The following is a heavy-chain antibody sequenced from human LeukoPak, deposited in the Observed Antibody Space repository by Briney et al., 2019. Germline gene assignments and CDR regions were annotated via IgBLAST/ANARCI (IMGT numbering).Heavy chain of an antibody. V-gene: IGHV4-61*02. Sequence: PSETLSLTCTVSGDSISSGDYYWSWIRQPAGKGLEWIGRISSSGSTNYNPSLKSRVTISVDTSKNQFSLKLSSVTAADTAVYYCARSPYSLTGSYYFDYWGQGTLVTVSS. CDR3: ARSPYSLTGSYYFDY. D-gene: IGHD3-9*01. CDR1: GDSISSGDYY. CDR2: ISSSGST. J-gene: IGHJ4*02.